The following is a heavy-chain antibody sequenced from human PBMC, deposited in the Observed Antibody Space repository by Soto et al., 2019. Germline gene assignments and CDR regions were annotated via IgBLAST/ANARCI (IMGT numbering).Heavy chain of an antibody. V-gene: IGHV3-64D*08. CDR1: GFTFSGRS. CDR2: VSPNGNDK. Sequence: EVQLVESGGGLVQPGGSPRLSCSASGFTFSGRSMHWVRQAPGKGLEYVSGVSPNGNDKYYTDSVKGRFTISRDNSKNTLHLQMSSLRPEDTALFYCIRGFYGLDVWGQGTTVTVSS. J-gene: IGHJ6*02. CDR3: IRGFYGLDV.